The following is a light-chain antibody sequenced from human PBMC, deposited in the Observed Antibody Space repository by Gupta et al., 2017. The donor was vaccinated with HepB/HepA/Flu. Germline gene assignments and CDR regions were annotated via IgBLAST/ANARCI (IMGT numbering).Light chain of an antibody. CDR1: STNIGKYH. J-gene: IGLJ3*02. Sequence: QPVLPQPPSAPRTPGQRATTSSSGSSTNIGKYHVYWYHQVPGTAPKLLIYRDNQRPSGVPGRFSGAKSGTSASLAISGLRYEDEADYYCAAWDDSLWGELGGGTKLTVL. CDR3: AAWDDSLWGE. V-gene: IGLV1-47*01. CDR2: RDN.